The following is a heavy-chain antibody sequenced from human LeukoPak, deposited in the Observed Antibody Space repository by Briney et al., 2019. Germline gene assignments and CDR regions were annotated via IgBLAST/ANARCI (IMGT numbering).Heavy chain of an antibody. CDR1: GYTFTGYY. D-gene: IGHD6-6*01. Sequence: ASVKISCQASGYTFTGYYIHWVRQAPEQGLEWVGRIDPKSGGTSYAQKFRGRVTMTGDTSITTAYMELTRLESDDTAVYYCARDSLVSGDHWGQGTLVAVSS. V-gene: IGHV1-2*06. CDR3: ARDSLVSGDH. J-gene: IGHJ4*02. CDR2: IDPKSGGT.